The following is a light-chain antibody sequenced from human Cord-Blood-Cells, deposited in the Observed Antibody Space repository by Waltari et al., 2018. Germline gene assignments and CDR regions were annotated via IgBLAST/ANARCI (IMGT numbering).Light chain of an antibody. CDR3: QAWDSSTGV. J-gene: IGLJ3*02. CDR2: QDS. CDR1: KLGDKY. Sequence: SYELTQPPSVSVSPDQTASITCSGDKLGDKYACWYQQKPGQSTVLVIYQDSKRPSGSPERFSGSNSGNIATLTIRGNQAMDEADYYCQAWDSSTGVFGGGTKLTVL. V-gene: IGLV3-1*01.